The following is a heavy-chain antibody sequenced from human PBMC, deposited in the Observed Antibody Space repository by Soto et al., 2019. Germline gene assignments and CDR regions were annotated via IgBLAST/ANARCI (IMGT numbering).Heavy chain of an antibody. CDR1: GGSISGHY. CDR3: ARVGSSGWSPDY. Sequence: PSETLSLTCTVSGGSISGHYWIWIRQSPGKGLEWIGYIFYTGSTNYSPSLKSRVTLSVDTSKNQFSLRLSSVTAADTAVYYCARVGSSGWSPDYWGQGTLVTVSS. CDR2: IFYTGST. D-gene: IGHD6-19*01. J-gene: IGHJ4*02. V-gene: IGHV4-59*11.